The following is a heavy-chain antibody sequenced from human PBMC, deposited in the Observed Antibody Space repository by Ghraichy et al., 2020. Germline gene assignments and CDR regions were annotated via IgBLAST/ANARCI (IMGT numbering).Heavy chain of an antibody. CDR1: GGSISSSSYY. D-gene: IGHD1-26*01. Sequence: SETLSLTCTVSGGSISSSSYYWGWIRQPPGKGLEWIGSIYYSGSTYYNPSLKSRVTISVDTSKNQFSLKLSSVTAADTAVYYCARHVVEELPYIDYWGQGTLVTVSS. CDR2: IYYSGST. CDR3: ARHVVEELPYIDY. J-gene: IGHJ4*02. V-gene: IGHV4-39*01.